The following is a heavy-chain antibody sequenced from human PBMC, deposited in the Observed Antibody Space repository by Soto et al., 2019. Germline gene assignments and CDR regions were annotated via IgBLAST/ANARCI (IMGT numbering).Heavy chain of an antibody. CDR2: IYYSGST. J-gene: IGHJ4*02. Sequence: QVQLQESGPGLVKPSETLSLTCTVSGGSISSYYWSWIRQPPGKGLEWIGYIYYSGSTNYNPSLTSRVTISVDTSKNQFSLKLSSVTAADTAVYYCARRARSSSFDYRGQGTLVTVSS. CDR1: GGSISSYY. V-gene: IGHV4-59*08. CDR3: ARRARSSSFDY. D-gene: IGHD6-19*01.